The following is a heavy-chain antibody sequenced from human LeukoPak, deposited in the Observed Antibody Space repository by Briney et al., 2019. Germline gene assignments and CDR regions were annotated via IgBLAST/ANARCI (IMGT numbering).Heavy chain of an antibody. J-gene: IGHJ2*01. D-gene: IGHD6-13*01. V-gene: IGHV1-18*01. Sequence: ASVKVSCKASGYTFTSYGISWVRQAPGQGLEWMGWISAYNGNTNYAQKLQGRVTMTTDTSTSTAYMELRSLRSDDTAVYYCARDRPSIAAALALLWYFDLWGRGTLVTVSS. CDR2: ISAYNGNT. CDR1: GYTFTSYG. CDR3: ARDRPSIAAALALLWYFDL.